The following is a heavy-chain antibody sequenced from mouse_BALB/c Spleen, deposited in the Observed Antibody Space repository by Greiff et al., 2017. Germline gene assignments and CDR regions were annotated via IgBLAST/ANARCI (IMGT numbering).Heavy chain of an antibody. D-gene: IGHD2-10*02. J-gene: IGHJ2*01. CDR2: ISYSGST. CDR3: ASSLAWSSNYFDY. CDR1: GYSITSDYA. V-gene: IGHV3-2*02. Sequence: EVQGVESGPGLVKPSQSLSLTCTVTGYSITSDYAWNWIRQFPGNKLEWMGYISYSGSTSYNPSLKSRISITRDTSKNQFFLQLNSVTTEDTATYYCASSLAWSSNYFDYWGQGTTLTVSS.